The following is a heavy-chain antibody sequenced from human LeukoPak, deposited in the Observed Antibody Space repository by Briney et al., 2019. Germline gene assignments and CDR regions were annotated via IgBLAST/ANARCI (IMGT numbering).Heavy chain of an antibody. Sequence: HRTSVKVSCKASGFTFSSSAMQWVRQARGQRLEWIGWIVVGSGNTNYAQKFQERVTITRDMSSSTAYMDLSSLRSEDTAVYYSAASRRFGELSSFYYYGLDVWGQGTTVTVSS. D-gene: IGHD3-10*01. V-gene: IGHV1-58*02. CDR1: GFTFSSSA. CDR2: IVVGSGNT. J-gene: IGHJ6*02. CDR3: AASRRFGELSSFYYYGLDV.